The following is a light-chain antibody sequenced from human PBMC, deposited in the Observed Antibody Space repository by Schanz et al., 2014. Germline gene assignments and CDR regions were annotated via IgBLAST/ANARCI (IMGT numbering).Light chain of an antibody. CDR1: SSDVGSYNL. CDR2: DVT. CDR3: SSYGGSNFVV. J-gene: IGLJ2*01. V-gene: IGLV2-14*02. Sequence: QSALTQPASVSGSPGQSITISCTGTSSDVGSYNLVSWYQQHPGKAPKLMIYDVTKRPSGVSNRFSGSKSGNTASLTISGLQAEDEADYYCSSYGGSNFVVFGGGTKLTVL.